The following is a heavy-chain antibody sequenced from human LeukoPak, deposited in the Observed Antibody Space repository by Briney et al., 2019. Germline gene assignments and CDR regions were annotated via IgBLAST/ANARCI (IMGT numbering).Heavy chain of an antibody. V-gene: IGHV3-21*01. J-gene: IGHJ3*02. D-gene: IGHD3-3*01. Sequence: TGGSLRLSCAASGFTFSSYSMNWVRQAPGKGLEWVSSISSSSSYIYYADSVKGRFTISRDNAKNSLYLQMNSLRAEDTAVYYCARYGVAGGFDIWGQGTMVTVSS. CDR1: GFTFSSYS. CDR3: ARYGVAGGFDI. CDR2: ISSSSSYI.